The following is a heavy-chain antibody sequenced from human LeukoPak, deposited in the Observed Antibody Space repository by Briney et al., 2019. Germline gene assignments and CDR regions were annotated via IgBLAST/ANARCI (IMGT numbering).Heavy chain of an antibody. CDR2: IIPIFGTA. CDR1: GGTFSSYA. D-gene: IGHD6-13*01. J-gene: IGHJ6*03. V-gene: IGHV1-69*06. CDR3: ARVQSSSAPDYYYYMDV. Sequence: GASVKVSCKGSGGTFSSYAISWVRQGPGQGLEWVGGIIPIFGTANYAQKFQCRVTITADKSTSTAYMELSSLRSEDTAVYYCARVQSSSAPDYYYYMDVWGKGTTVTVSS.